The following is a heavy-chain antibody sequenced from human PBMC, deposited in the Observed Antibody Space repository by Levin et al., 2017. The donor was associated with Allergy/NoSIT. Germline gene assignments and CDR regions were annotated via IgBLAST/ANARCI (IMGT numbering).Heavy chain of an antibody. Sequence: SSETLSLTCTVSGGSISSSNWWSWVRQSPGKGLEWIGEIFHTGSTNYNPSLRSRVTISVDGSKNQFSLKLTSMTAADTGVYYCARDLNWNPDDGYFDYWGLGTLVTVSS. CDR2: IFHTGST. CDR1: GGSISSSNW. D-gene: IGHD1-20*01. CDR3: ARDLNWNPDDGYFDY. V-gene: IGHV4-4*02. J-gene: IGHJ4*02.